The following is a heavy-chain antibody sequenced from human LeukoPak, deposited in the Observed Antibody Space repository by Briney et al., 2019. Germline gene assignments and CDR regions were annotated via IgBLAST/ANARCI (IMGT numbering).Heavy chain of an antibody. Sequence: GGSLRLSCVASGLTFRKYTMNWVRQAPGKGLEWVSSISNSGTFIYYADSVKGRFIISRDNARNSLSLQMDSLRVGDTAIYYCARLSGESTIYDYWGQGTLVTVSS. CDR1: GLTFRKYT. V-gene: IGHV3-21*01. J-gene: IGHJ4*02. D-gene: IGHD5/OR15-5a*01. CDR3: ARLSGESTIYDY. CDR2: ISNSGTFI.